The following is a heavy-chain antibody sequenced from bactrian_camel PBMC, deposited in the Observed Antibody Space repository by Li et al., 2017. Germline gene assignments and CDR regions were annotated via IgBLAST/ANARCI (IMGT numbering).Heavy chain of an antibody. CDR2: INGDGST. D-gene: IGHD7*01. CDR1: FFILDDFE. V-gene: IGHV3S63*01. Sequence: HVQLVESGGGSVQAGGSLRLSCKPSFFILDDFEMMWYRQAPGNECELVSSINGDGSTYYTDAVKGRFTISHDAAKNSVDLQMNTLKPDDSAMYYCAGARGRRRMRWPLRENEYNYWGQGTQVTVS. CDR3: AGARGRRRMRWPLRENEYNY. J-gene: IGHJ4*01.